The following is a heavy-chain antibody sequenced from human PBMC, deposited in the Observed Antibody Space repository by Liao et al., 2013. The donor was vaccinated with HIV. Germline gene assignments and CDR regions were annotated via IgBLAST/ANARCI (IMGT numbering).Heavy chain of an antibody. J-gene: IGHJ3*02. V-gene: IGHV4-34*01. CDR2: IHHSGST. CDR3: ARGKGYYYDSSGYYYSGTFDI. Sequence: QVQLQQWGAGLLKPSETLSLTCAVYGGSFSGYYWSWIRQSPGKGLEWIGEIHHSGSTNCNPSLKSRVTMSVDTSKNQFSLKLSSVTAADTAVFYCARGKGYYYDSSGYYYSGTFDIWGQGTMVTVSS. CDR1: GGSFSGYY. D-gene: IGHD3-22*01.